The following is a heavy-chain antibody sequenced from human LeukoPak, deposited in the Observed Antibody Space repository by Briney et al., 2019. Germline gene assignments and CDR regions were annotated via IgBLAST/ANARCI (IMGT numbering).Heavy chain of an antibody. CDR1: GYTFTGYY. J-gene: IGHJ6*03. V-gene: IGHV1-2*02. CDR3: ARDPENCSGGSCYYMDV. CDR2: INPNSGGT. Sequence: VASVKVSCKASGYTFTGYYMHWVRQAPGQGLEWMGWINPNSGGTNYAQKFQGRVTMTRDTSISTAYMELSRLRSDDTAVYYCARDPENCSGGSCYYMDVWGKGTTVTISS. D-gene: IGHD2-15*01.